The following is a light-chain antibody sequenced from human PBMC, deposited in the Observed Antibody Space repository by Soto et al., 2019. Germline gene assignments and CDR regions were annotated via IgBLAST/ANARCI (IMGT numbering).Light chain of an antibody. CDR1: SFDVGGYNY. CDR2: EVS. Sequence: QSALTQPPSASGSPGQSVTISCTGTSFDVGGYNYVSWYQQHPGKAPQVLMYEVSKRPSGVPDRFSGSKSGNTASLTVSGLQAEDEADYYCSAYAGSPYFYVFGSGTKVTVL. V-gene: IGLV2-8*01. J-gene: IGLJ1*01. CDR3: SAYAGSPYFYV.